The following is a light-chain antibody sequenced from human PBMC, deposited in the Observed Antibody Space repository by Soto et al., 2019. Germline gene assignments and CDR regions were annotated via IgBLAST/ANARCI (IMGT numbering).Light chain of an antibody. CDR2: DAS. J-gene: IGKJ1*01. V-gene: IGKV1-5*01. CDR3: QQYNTYSPERT. Sequence: SQMTTAPSSRSALVGARVTITCRALQSIGRWLAWYQQKPGKAPKLLIYDASSLESGVPSRFSGSGSGTEFTLTISSLQPDDFATYYCQQYNTYSPERTFGQGTKVDI. CDR1: QSIGRW.